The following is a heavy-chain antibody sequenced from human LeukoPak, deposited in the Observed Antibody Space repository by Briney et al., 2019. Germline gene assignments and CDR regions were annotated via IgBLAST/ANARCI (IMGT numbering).Heavy chain of an antibody. CDR1: GYTFTSYG. CDR3: ARVYCSGGSCYSLDY. J-gene: IGHJ4*02. CDR2: IIAYNGNT. V-gene: IGHV1-18*01. D-gene: IGHD2-15*01. Sequence: ASVKVSCKASGYTFTSYGFTWVRQAPGQGREWMGCIIAYNGNTDYAQKFQGRVTMTTDTSTSTAYMELRSLRSDDTAVYYCARVYCSGGSCYSLDYWGQGTLVTVSS.